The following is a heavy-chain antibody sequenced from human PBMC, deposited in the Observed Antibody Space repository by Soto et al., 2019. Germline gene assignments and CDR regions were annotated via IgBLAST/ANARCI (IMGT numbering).Heavy chain of an antibody. CDR2: TYYRSKWYN. V-gene: IGHV6-1*01. CDR3: ARTPGVITMVRGVIMPYYYGMDV. Sequence: SQTLSLTCAISGDSVSSNSAAWNWIRQSPSRGLEWLGRTYYRSKWYNDYAVSVKSRITINPDTSKNQFSLQLNSVTPEDTAVYYCARTPGVITMVRGVIMPYYYGMDVRGQGTTVTVSS. D-gene: IGHD3-10*01. J-gene: IGHJ6*02. CDR1: GDSVSSNSAA.